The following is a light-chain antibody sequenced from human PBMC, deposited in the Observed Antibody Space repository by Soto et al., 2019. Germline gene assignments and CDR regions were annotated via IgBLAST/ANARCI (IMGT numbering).Light chain of an antibody. CDR1: QNAYEY. CDR3: QQRSKWVT. CDR2: DAS. V-gene: IGKV3-11*01. J-gene: IGKJ4*01. Sequence: IELTQSPATLSLSPGVRATLSCRASQNAYEYLAWYRQKPGQAPRLLIYDASNRATGIPARFSGSGSGTDFNLTISSLEAEDFAVYYCQQRSKWVTFGRGTKVDIK.